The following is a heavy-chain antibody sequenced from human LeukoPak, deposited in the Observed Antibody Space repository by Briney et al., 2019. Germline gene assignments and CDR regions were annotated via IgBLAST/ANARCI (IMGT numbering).Heavy chain of an antibody. D-gene: IGHD2-15*01. J-gene: IGHJ4*02. CDR3: ARARLYCSGGSCFPFDY. V-gene: IGHV1-18*04. CDR1: GYTFTSYG. Sequence: ASVKVSCKASGYTFTSYGISWVRQDPGQGLEWMGWISAYNGNTNYAQKLQGRVTMTTDTSTSTAYMELRSLRSDDTAVYYCARARLYCSGGSCFPFDYWGQGTLVTVSS. CDR2: ISAYNGNT.